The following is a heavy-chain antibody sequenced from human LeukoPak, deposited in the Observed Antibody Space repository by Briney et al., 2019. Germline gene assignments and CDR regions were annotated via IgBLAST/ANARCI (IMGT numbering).Heavy chain of an antibody. Sequence: ASVKVSCKASGYTFTSYGISWVRQASGQGLEWMGWISADNGNTNYAQKLQGRVTMTTDTSTSTAYMELRSLRSDDTAVYYCARDIAQYYYDSSGYEISFDYWGQGTLVTVSS. D-gene: IGHD3-22*01. CDR3: ARDIAQYYYDSSGYEISFDY. CDR1: GYTFTSYG. J-gene: IGHJ4*02. V-gene: IGHV1-18*01. CDR2: ISADNGNT.